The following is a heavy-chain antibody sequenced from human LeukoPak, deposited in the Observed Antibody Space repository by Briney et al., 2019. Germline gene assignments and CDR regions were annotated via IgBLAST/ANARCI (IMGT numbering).Heavy chain of an antibody. CDR3: ARGEEGYNYAF. CDR1: GYRFSSYW. CDR2: INPADSDT. J-gene: IGHJ4*02. V-gene: IGHV5-51*01. Sequence: GESLKISCKASGYRFSSYWIAWVRQIPGKGLEWMGIINPADSDTRYSLSIQGQVTISADRSISTAYLQWGSLKASDTAIYYCARGEEGYNYAFWGQGTLVSVSS. D-gene: IGHD5-24*01.